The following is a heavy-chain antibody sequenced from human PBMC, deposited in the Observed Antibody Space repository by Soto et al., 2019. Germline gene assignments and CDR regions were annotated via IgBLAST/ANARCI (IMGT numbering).Heavy chain of an antibody. CDR3: AKDRWELLRWIDY. CDR1: GFTFSSYG. Sequence: QVQLVESGGGVVQPGRSLRLSCAASGFTFSSYGMHWVRQAPGKGLEWVAVISYDGSNKYYADSVKGRFTISRDNSKNTLYLQMSSLRAEDTAVYYCAKDRWELLRWIDYWGQGTLVTVSS. J-gene: IGHJ4*02. CDR2: ISYDGSNK. D-gene: IGHD1-26*01. V-gene: IGHV3-30*18.